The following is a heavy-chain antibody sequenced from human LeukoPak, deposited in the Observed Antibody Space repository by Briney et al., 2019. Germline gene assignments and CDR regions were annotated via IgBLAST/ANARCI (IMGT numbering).Heavy chain of an antibody. CDR3: ARDLGYCSGGSCHPIDY. CDR2: IYYSGST. J-gene: IGHJ4*02. D-gene: IGHD2-15*01. V-gene: IGHV4-31*03. Sequence: PSETLSLTCTVSGGSISSGGYYWSWIRQHPGKGLEWIGYIYYSGSTYYNPSLKSRVTISVDTSKNQFSLKLSSVTAADTAVYYCARDLGYCSGGSCHPIDYWGQGTLVTVSS. CDR1: GGSISSGGYY.